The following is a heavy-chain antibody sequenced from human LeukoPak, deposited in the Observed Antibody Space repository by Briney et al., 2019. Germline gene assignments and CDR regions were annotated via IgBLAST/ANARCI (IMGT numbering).Heavy chain of an antibody. D-gene: IGHD3-3*02. V-gene: IGHV3-43*02. CDR1: GFTFDDYA. Sequence: GGSLRLSYAASGFTFDDYAMHWVRQAPGKGLEWVSLISGDGGSTYYADSVKGRFPISRDNSKNTLYLQMNSLRAEDTAVYYCANSMGGYFDYWGQGTLVTVSS. CDR3: ANSMGGYFDY. J-gene: IGHJ4*02. CDR2: ISGDGGST.